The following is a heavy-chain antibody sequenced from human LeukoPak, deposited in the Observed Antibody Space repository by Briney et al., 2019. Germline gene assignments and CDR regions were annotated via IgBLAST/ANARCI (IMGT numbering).Heavy chain of an antibody. CDR1: GFTFSSYA. V-gene: IGHV3-23*01. Sequence: GGSLRLSCAASGFTFSSYAMRWVRQAPGKGLEWVSSIGGSSGSTYYADSVKGRFTNSRDNSKNTQYLQMNSLRAEDTAVYYCAKGVSSPLYYFDYWGQGTLVTVSS. CDR2: IGGSSGST. CDR3: AKGVSSPLYYFDY. J-gene: IGHJ4*02. D-gene: IGHD6-13*01.